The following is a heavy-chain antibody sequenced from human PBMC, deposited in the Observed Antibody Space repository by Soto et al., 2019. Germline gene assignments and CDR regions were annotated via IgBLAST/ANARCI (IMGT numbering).Heavy chain of an antibody. CDR3: ARGHYYSSGYPPPFDY. J-gene: IGHJ4*02. CDR1: GFTFSSYG. CDR2: IWYDGSNK. D-gene: IGHD3-22*01. Sequence: HPGGSLRLSCAASGFTFSSYGMHWVRQAPGKGLEWVAVIWYDGSNKYYADSVKGRFTISRDNSKNTLYLQMNSLRAEDTAVYYCARGHYYSSGYPPPFDYWGQGTLVTVSS. V-gene: IGHV3-33*01.